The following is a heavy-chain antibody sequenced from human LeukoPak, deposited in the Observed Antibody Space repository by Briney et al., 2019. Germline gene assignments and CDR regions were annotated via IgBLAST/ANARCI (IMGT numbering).Heavy chain of an antibody. CDR2: IKQDGSVK. D-gene: IGHD5-18*01. V-gene: IGHV3-7*01. CDR1: GFTFSSYW. CDR3: ARGFYSYGSLAIDY. Sequence: GGSLRLSCAASGFTFSSYWMSWVRQAPGKGLEWVANIKQDGSVKYYVDSVQGRFTISRDNAKNSLYMQMNSLRAEDTAVYYCARGFYSYGSLAIDYWGQGTLVTVSS. J-gene: IGHJ4*02.